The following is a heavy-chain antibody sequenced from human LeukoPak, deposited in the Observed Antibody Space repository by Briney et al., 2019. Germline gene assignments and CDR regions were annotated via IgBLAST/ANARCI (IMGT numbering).Heavy chain of an antibody. J-gene: IGHJ4*02. CDR1: GFTFSSYS. CDR2: ISSSSSAI. Sequence: GGSLRLSCAASGFTFSSYSMNWVRQAPGKGLEWVSSISSSSSAIFSADALKGRFTISRDDAKNLLYLDMNSLRAEDTAVYYCARGLADTTGYWGQGTLVTVSS. CDR3: ARGLADTTGY. V-gene: IGHV3-21*01. D-gene: IGHD1-14*01.